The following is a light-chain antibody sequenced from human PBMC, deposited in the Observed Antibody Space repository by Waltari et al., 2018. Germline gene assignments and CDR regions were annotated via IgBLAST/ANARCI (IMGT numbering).Light chain of an antibody. Sequence: QSDLTQPASVSGSPGQSVTISCPGSSSNIGSYNFVSWYQQHPDQAPHLFISEVTRRPSGVSNRFSGSNSGNTASLTIAGLQPEDEAEYFCCSYTLGGSYYVFRTGTKVAVL. V-gene: IGLV2-23*02. J-gene: IGLJ1*01. CDR1: SSNIGSYNF. CDR2: EVT. CDR3: CSYTLGGSYYV.